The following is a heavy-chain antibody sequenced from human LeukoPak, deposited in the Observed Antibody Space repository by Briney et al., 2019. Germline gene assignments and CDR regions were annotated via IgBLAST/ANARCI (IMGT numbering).Heavy chain of an antibody. V-gene: IGHV3-23*01. J-gene: IGHJ4*02. D-gene: IGHD6-13*01. CDR2: ISGSGDST. Sequence: QPGGSLRLSCAVSGFTFSDYAMNWVRQAPGKGLEWVSSISGSGDSTYYADSVKGRFTISRDNSKNTLYVQMNSLRAEDTAVYLCAKEKAAWYPFDYWGQGTLVTVSS. CDR3: AKEKAAWYPFDY. CDR1: GFTFSDYA.